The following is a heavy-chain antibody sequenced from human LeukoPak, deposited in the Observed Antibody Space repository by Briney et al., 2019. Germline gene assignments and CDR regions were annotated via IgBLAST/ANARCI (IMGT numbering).Heavy chain of an antibody. Sequence: GGSLRLSCAASGFTFSTYGMSWVRQAPGKGLDWVSAVSGSGGSTHYADSVTGRFTISRDNSKNTLYLQMNSLRAEDTAVYYCAKDRYYDNTGDHYESEYWGQGTLVPVSS. CDR3: AKDRYYDNTGDHYESEY. CDR1: GFTFSTYG. CDR2: VSGSGGST. D-gene: IGHD3-22*01. V-gene: IGHV3-23*01. J-gene: IGHJ4*02.